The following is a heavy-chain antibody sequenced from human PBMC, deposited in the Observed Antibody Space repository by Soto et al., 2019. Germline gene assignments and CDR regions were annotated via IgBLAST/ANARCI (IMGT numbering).Heavy chain of an antibody. CDR1: GGTFSNSA. D-gene: IGHD5-18*01. CDR3: ATPAGARDTARLKGLGH. Sequence: SVKVSCKASGGTFSNSAIIWVRQATGQGLEWMGGILPIFGTPNYAQKFQGRLTISADEFSSTAYMELNILRSEDTAVYYCATPAGARDTARLKGLGHGGQGSLVTVSS. V-gene: IGHV1-69*13. CDR2: ILPIFGTP. J-gene: IGHJ4*02.